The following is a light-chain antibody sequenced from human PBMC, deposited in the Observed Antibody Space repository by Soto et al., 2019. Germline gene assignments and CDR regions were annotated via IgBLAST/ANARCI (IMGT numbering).Light chain of an antibody. J-gene: IGKJ1*01. CDR2: LAS. CDR1: QTIDNY. CDR3: KQLDSNPPWT. Sequence: IQLTQSPSSLSASVGDTVTTSCRASQTIDNYLAWYQQYPGRAPKLLIYLASTLQSGVPSRFIGSGAGTDFQITISGLQTEDFATYYCKQLDSNPPWTFGHGTRVYIK. V-gene: IGKV1-9*01.